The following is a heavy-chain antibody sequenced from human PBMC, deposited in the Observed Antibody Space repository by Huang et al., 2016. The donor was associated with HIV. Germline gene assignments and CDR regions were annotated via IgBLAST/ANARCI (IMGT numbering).Heavy chain of an antibody. CDR2: INHRGSN. V-gene: IGHV4-34*01. J-gene: IGHJ3*02. CDR1: GGSFSGHY. CDR3: ARGGMGRWLQWKTFDI. D-gene: IGHD5-12*01. Sequence: QVQLQQWGAGLLKPSETLSLTCAVYGGSFSGHYWTWIRQPPGKGLEWSGEINHRGSNNYNPALKSRVTISVDTSKNQFSLQLTSGTAADSAVYYCARGGMGRWLQWKTFDIWGQGTMVTVSS.